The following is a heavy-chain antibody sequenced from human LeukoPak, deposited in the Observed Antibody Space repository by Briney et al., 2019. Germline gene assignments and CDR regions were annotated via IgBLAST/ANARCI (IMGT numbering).Heavy chain of an antibody. J-gene: IGHJ6*02. CDR1: GYTFTSYY. Sequence: ASVKVSCKASGYTFTSYYMHWVRQAPGQGLEWMGIINPSGGSTSYAQKFQGRVTMTRDTSTSTVYMELSSLRSEDTAVYYCARDPSQPISYYYYGMDVWGQGTTVTVSS. CDR2: INPSGGST. V-gene: IGHV1-46*01. CDR3: ARDPSQPISYYYYGMDV. D-gene: IGHD3-3*02.